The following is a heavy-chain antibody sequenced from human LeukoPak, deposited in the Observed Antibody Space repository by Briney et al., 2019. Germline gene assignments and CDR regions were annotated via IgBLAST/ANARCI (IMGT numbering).Heavy chain of an antibody. D-gene: IGHD5-18*01. CDR2: IRVSDGDT. CDR1: GYTFTNYG. CDR3: ARSGFSFGYRYFDL. J-gene: IGHJ4*02. V-gene: IGHV1-18*01. Sequence: ASVKVSCKASGYTFTNYGFHWVRQAPGQGPEWMGWIRVSDGDTKYAQKFQGRVTLTRDTSANTAYMDLWSLRSDDTAVYFCARSGFSFGYRYFDLWGQGTLVTVSS.